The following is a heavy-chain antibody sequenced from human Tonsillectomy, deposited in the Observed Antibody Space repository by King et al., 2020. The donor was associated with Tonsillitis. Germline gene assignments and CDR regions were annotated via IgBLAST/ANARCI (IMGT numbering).Heavy chain of an antibody. D-gene: IGHD2-21*02. CDR2: IYSGGTT. V-gene: IGHV3-53*01. CDR1: GFTVSSSY. CDR3: ARDNGYCGGDCYSY. Sequence: VQLVESGGGLIQPGGSLRLSCAASGFTVSSSYMTWVRQALGKGLEWVSVIYSGGTTYHADSVKGRFTISRDNSKNTVYLQMNSLRAEDTAVYYCARDNGYCGGDCYSYWGQGTLVTVSS. J-gene: IGHJ4*02.